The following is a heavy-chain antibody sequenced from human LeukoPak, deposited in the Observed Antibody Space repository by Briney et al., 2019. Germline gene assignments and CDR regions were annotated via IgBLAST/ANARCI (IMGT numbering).Heavy chain of an antibody. D-gene: IGHD3-10*01. J-gene: IGHJ3*02. V-gene: IGHV1-2*02. Sequence: ASVKVSCKASGYTFTDYYIHWVRQAPGQGLEFMGWINPNSGGTNYAQKFQGRVTMTRDTSISTAYMELSRLRSDDTAVYYCARAGKLMITMVRGALASKKGFDIWGQGTMVTVSS. CDR2: INPNSGGT. CDR1: GYTFTDYY. CDR3: ARAGKLMITMVRGALASKKGFDI.